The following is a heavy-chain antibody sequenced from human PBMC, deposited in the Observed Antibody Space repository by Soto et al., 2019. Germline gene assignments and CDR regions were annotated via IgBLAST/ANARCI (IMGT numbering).Heavy chain of an antibody. CDR1: GFTVSSNY. V-gene: IGHV3-66*04. D-gene: IGHD6-19*01. CDR3: VRQQWLVLGGGDDFDY. J-gene: IGHJ4*02. CDR2: IYSGGST. Sequence: GGSLRLSCAASGFTVSSNYMSWVRQAPGKGLEWVSVIYSGGSTYYADSVKGRFTISRDRSKNTLYLQMNSLRAEDTAVYYCVRQQWLVLGGGDDFDYWGQGTLVTVSS.